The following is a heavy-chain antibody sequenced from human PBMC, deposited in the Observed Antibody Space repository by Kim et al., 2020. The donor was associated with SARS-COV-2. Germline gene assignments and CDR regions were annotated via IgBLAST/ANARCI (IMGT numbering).Heavy chain of an antibody. V-gene: IGHV3-7*01. CDR3: ARDRVNYYDASGPH. D-gene: IGHD3-22*01. Sequence: GGSLRLSCAASGFTFSSYWMSWFRQAPGKGLEWVANIKQDGSEKYYVDSVKGRFTISRDNAKNSLYLQMNSLRAEDTAVYYCARDRVNYYDASGPHWGQGTLVTVSS. J-gene: IGHJ4*02. CDR2: IKQDGSEK. CDR1: GFTFSSYW.